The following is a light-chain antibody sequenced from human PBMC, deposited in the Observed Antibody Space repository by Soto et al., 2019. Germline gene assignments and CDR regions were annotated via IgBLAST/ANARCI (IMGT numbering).Light chain of an antibody. CDR1: QSVSSSY. CDR3: QQGGNWPLT. J-gene: IGKJ5*01. Sequence: EIGLTQSPGTLSLSPGERATLSCRARQSVSSSYLAWYQQKPGQAPRLLIYDASSRASGIPARFSGSGSGTDFTLTISSLEPEDFAVYYCQQGGNWPLTFGQGTRLEI. CDR2: DAS. V-gene: IGKV3D-20*02.